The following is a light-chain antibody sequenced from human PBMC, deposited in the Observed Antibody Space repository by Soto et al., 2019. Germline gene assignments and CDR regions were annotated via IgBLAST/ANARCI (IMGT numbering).Light chain of an antibody. CDR2: GAS. Sequence: DIQMTQSPSSLSASVGDRVTITCQASQDIRKYLNWYQQKPGRSPKLLIYGASNLETGVPSRFSGSGYGTDFTFTISSLQPEDIATYYCQHYDNLPPFTFGPGTKVAIK. J-gene: IGKJ3*01. CDR3: QHYDNLPPFT. CDR1: QDIRKY. V-gene: IGKV1-33*01.